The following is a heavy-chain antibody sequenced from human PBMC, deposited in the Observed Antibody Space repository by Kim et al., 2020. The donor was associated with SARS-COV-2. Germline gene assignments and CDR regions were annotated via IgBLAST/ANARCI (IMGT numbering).Heavy chain of an antibody. CDR1: GFTFSSYA. CDR3: ARGGLTMVQGVTDY. CDR2: ISYDGSNK. J-gene: IGHJ4*02. D-gene: IGHD3-10*01. V-gene: IGHV3-30*04. Sequence: GGSLRLSCAASGFTFSSYAMHWVRQAPGKGLEWVAVISYDGSNKYYVDSVKGRFTISRDNSKNTLYLQMNSLRAEDTAVYYCARGGLTMVQGVTDYWGQGTLVTVSS.